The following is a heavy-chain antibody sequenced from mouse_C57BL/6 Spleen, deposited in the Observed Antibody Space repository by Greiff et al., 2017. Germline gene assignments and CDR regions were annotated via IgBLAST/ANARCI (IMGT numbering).Heavy chain of an antibody. CDR1: GFTFSNYW. V-gene: IGHV6-3*01. CDR3: TIPSYYCNGLWFAY. CDR2: IRLKSGNYAT. D-gene: IGHD1-1*01. Sequence: EVQRVESGGGLVQPGGSMKLSCVASGFTFSNYWMNWVRQSPEKGLEWVAQIRLKSGNYATHYAESVKGRFTISRDDPKSTIYLQMNNRRAEDAEIYYCTIPSYYCNGLWFAYWGQGTLVTVSA. J-gene: IGHJ3*01.